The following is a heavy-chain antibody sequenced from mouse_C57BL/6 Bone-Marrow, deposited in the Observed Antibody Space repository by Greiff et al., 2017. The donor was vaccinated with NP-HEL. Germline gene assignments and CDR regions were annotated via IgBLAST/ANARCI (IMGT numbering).Heavy chain of an antibody. Sequence: EVKLMESGGGLVQPGGSMKLSCAASGFTFSDAWMDWVRQSSEKGLEWVAEIRNKDNNHATYYAETVKGRFTISRDDSKSRVYLQMNSLRAEYTGIYYCTRPTPYSNYLFAYWGQGTLVTVSA. V-gene: IGHV6-6*01. CDR2: IRNKDNNHAT. CDR1: GFTFSDAW. CDR3: TRPTPYSNYLFAY. D-gene: IGHD2-5*01. J-gene: IGHJ3*01.